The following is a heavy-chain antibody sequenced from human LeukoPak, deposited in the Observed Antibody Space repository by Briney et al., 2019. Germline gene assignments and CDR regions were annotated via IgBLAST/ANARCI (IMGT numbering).Heavy chain of an antibody. Sequence: SGTLSLTCAVSGGSISNSNWWSWVRQPPGKGLEWIGEIYHSGSTIYNPSLKSRVTISVDKSKNQFSLKLSSVTAADTAVYYCASRSSIAVAAGVGAFDIWGQGTMVTVSS. V-gene: IGHV4-4*02. CDR1: GGSISNSNW. CDR3: ASRSSIAVAAGVGAFDI. J-gene: IGHJ3*02. D-gene: IGHD6-19*01. CDR2: IYHSGST.